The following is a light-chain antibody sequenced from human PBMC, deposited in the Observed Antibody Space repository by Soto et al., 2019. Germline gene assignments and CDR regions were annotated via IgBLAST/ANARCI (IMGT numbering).Light chain of an antibody. CDR3: KRSYYSWK. CDR2: EKY. J-gene: IGKJ1*01. CDR1: KSISSY. Sequence: MHMSPCPSSLSSSRGERVTISYLSSKSISSYFNCYQQKPGKVPKTLIYEKYSFKSWVTSRFSGSGSGTELNLTISNLQIEEFATYYSKRSYYSWKFGQGRKVDIK. V-gene: IGKV1-39*01.